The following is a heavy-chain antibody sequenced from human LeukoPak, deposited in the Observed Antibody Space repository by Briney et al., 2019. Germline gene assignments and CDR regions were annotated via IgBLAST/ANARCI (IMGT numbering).Heavy chain of an antibody. J-gene: IGHJ4*02. CDR2: IWYDGSNK. Sequence: GGSLRLSCGASGFTFSSYAMHWVRQAPGKGLEWVAVIWYDGSNKYCADSVKGRFTISRDTSKNTLYLQMNSLRAEDTALYYCAKDISGYYSFDYWGQGNLVTVSS. CDR3: AKDISGYYSFDY. V-gene: IGHV3-30*02. D-gene: IGHD3-22*01. CDR1: GFTFSSYA.